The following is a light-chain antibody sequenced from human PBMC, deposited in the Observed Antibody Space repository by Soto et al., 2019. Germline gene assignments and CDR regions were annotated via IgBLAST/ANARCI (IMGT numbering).Light chain of an antibody. CDR1: QSVRSN. J-gene: IGKJ5*01. Sequence: IVMTPSPATLSVSPGERATLSCRASQSVRSNLAWYQQKPGQAPRLVIYAASTRATGIPDRFSGSVSGTEFTLTISSLQSEDFAVYYCQQYNEWPPFTFGQGTRLEIK. V-gene: IGKV3-15*01. CDR2: AAS. CDR3: QQYNEWPPFT.